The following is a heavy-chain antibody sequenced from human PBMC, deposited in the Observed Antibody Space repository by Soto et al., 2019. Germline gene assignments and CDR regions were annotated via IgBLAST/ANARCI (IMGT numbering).Heavy chain of an antibody. CDR2: MRYSGSS. CDR1: CGFVDSGGYY. D-gene: IGHD4-17*01. J-gene: IGHJ3*02. V-gene: IGHV4-31*03. Sequence: QVQLQESGPGLVKPSRTLTLTCTVSCGFVDSGGYYWTWIRHLPGKGLEWIGYMRYSGSSYYNPSPESRVTMSFDTSNNTFSMKLSSVTAADTAVYYCAIPEGDPRHFGDYGRSGWGAFDIWGQGTMVTVSS. CDR3: AIPEGDPRHFGDYGRSGWGAFDI.